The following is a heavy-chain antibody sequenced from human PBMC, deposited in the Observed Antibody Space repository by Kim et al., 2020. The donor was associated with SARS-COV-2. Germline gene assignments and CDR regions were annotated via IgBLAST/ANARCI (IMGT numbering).Heavy chain of an antibody. CDR3: ARSVVVAAIKGAFDI. CDR2: INPSGGST. D-gene: IGHD2-15*01. Sequence: ASVKVSCKASGYTFTSYYMHWVRQAPGQGLEWMGIINPSGGSTSYAQKFQGRVTMTRDTSTSTVYMELSSLRSEDTAVYYCARSVVVAAIKGAFDIWGQGTMVTVSS. J-gene: IGHJ3*02. V-gene: IGHV1-46*01. CDR1: GYTFTSYY.